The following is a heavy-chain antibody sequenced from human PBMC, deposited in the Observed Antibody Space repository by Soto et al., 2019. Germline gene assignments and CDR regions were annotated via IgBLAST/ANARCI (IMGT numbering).Heavy chain of an antibody. D-gene: IGHD4-17*01. J-gene: IGHJ4*02. Sequence: GGSLRLSCAASGFTFSTYAMSWVRQAPGKGLEWVSAVSGSGGSTYYADSVKGRFTISRDNSKNTLYLQMNTLRAEDTAIYYCAKAASQYGDYDRHFDYWGQGTLVTVSS. CDR3: AKAASQYGDYDRHFDY. V-gene: IGHV3-23*01. CDR2: VSGSGGST. CDR1: GFTFSTYA.